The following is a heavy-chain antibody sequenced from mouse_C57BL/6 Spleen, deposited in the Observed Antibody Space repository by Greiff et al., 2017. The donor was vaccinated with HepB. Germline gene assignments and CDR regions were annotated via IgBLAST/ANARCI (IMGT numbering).Heavy chain of an antibody. Sequence: EVQLQQSGPELVKPGASVKMSCKASGYTFTDYNMHWVKQSHGKSLEWIGYINPENGGTSYNQKFKGKATLTVNKSSSTAYMELRSLTSEDSAVYDCAIRRIYYDYDEGAMDYWGQGTSVTVSS. CDR2: INPENGGT. D-gene: IGHD2-4*01. CDR1: GYTFTDYN. V-gene: IGHV1-22*01. CDR3: AIRRIYYDYDEGAMDY. J-gene: IGHJ4*01.